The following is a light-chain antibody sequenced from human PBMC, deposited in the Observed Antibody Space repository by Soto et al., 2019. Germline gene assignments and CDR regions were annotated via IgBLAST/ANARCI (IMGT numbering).Light chain of an antibody. CDR1: QSLSSSQ. J-gene: IGKJ1*01. Sequence: EIVLTQSPGMLSLSPGERATLSCRASQSLSSSQLAWYQQKPGQAPRLLIHDASSRATGISDRFTGSGSGTDFTLTITTLEPEDFAVYYCQQYGSSPRTFGLGTKVEIK. V-gene: IGKV3-20*01. CDR2: DAS. CDR3: QQYGSSPRT.